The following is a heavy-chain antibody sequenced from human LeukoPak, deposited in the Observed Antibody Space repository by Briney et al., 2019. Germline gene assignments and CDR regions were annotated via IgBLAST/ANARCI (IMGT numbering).Heavy chain of an antibody. CDR1: GFTFSSYAM. CDR3: ARGYWTGYHHLDY. V-gene: IGHV4-4*02. CDR2: IYHSGST. J-gene: IGHJ4*02. D-gene: IGHD3/OR15-3a*01. Sequence: GSLRLSCAASGFTFSSYAMNWVRQAPGKGLEWIGEIYHSGSTNYNPSLKSRVTISVDKSKNHFSLKLSSVTAADTAVYYCARGYWTGYHHLDYWGQGTLVTVSS.